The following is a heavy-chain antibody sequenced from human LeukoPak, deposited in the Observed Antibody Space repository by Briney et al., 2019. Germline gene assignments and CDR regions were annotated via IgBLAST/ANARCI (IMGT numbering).Heavy chain of an antibody. D-gene: IGHD6-19*01. Sequence: SETLSLTCTVSGGSISSYYWSWIRQPAGKGLEWIGRIYTSGSTNYSPSLKSRVTMSVDTSKNQFSLKLSSVTAADTAVYYCARRYGSGWSGSRHFQHWGQGTLVTVSS. V-gene: IGHV4-4*07. CDR1: GGSISSYY. CDR2: IYTSGST. CDR3: ARRYGSGWSGSRHFQH. J-gene: IGHJ1*01.